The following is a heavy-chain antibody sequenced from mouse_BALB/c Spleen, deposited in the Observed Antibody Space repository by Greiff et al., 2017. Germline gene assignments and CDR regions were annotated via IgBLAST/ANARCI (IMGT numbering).Heavy chain of an antibody. CDR3: APHHYYGSSYGFAY. V-gene: IGHV5-6-3*01. CDR2: INSNGGST. J-gene: IGHJ3*01. CDR1: GFTFSSYG. D-gene: IGHD1-1*01. Sequence: EVMLVESGGGLVQPGGSLKLSCAASGFTFSSYGMSWVRQTPDKRLELVATINSNGGSTYYPDSVKGRFTISRDNAKNTLYLQMSSLKSEDTAMYYCAPHHYYGSSYGFAYWGQGTLVTVSA.